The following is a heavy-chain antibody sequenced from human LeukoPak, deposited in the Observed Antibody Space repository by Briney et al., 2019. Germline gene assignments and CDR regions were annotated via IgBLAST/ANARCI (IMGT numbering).Heavy chain of an antibody. J-gene: IGHJ3*02. V-gene: IGHV4-39*07. CDR1: GGSLSSTYYY. CDR3: ARGDLNENAFDI. D-gene: IGHD1-1*01. Sequence: SETLSLTCTVSGGSLSSTYYYWGWIRQPPGKGLEWIGRIYTSGSTNYNPSLKSRVTISADTTKNQSSLKLSSVTATDTAVYYCARGDLNENAFDIWGQGTMVTVSS. CDR2: IYTSGST.